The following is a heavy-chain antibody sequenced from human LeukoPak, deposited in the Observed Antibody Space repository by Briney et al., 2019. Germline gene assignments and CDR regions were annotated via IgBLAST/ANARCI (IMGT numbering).Heavy chain of an antibody. CDR1: GFTVNYW. Sequence: GGSLRLSCAASGFTVNYWMSWARQAPGKGLEWVATMTHDRSDEYYLDSVKGRFTISRDSAKNSIYLQMNSLRVEDTSTYYCAKGDLENWGQGTLVTASS. CDR3: AKGDLEN. CDR2: MTHDRSDE. V-gene: IGHV3-7*01. J-gene: IGHJ4*02.